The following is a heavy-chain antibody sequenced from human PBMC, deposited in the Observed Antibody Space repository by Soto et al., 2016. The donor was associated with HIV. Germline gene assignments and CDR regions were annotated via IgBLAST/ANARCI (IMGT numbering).Heavy chain of an antibody. J-gene: IGHJ4*02. Sequence: QVQLVQSGAEVKKPGASVKVSCKASGYTFSSYYMLWVRQAPGQGLEWMGLINPSGGSTTYAQKFQGRVTMTRDTSTNTVYMELSSLRSEDTAVYYCARVYALVTFDYWGQGTLVTVSS. D-gene: IGHD3-10*01. CDR3: ARVYALVTFDY. CDR2: INPSGGST. CDR1: GYTFSSYY. V-gene: IGHV1-46*01.